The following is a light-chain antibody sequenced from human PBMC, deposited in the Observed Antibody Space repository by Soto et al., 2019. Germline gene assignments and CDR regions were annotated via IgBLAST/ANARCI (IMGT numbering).Light chain of an antibody. Sequence: EIVMTQSPATLSVSPGERATLSCRASQSVSSNLAWYQQKPGQTPKLLIYVASTRATGNPARFSGNGSGTDFTLTIRSLKSEDCGAYYCQQYNPLPLPFGGGTKVEFK. CDR1: QSVSSN. CDR3: QQYNPLPLP. V-gene: IGKV3-15*01. J-gene: IGKJ4*01. CDR2: VAS.